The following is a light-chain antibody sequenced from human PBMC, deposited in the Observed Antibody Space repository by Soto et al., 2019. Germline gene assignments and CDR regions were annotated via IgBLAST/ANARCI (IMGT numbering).Light chain of an antibody. CDR3: SSYAGSSNV. J-gene: IGLJ1*01. V-gene: IGLV2-8*01. CDR2: EVN. Sequence: ALTQPPSASGSPGHSVAISCTGTSSDVGGYNYVSWYQQHPGKAPKLMIYEVNKRPSGVPDRFSGSKSGNTASLTVSGLQAEDEADYYCSSYAGSSNVFGTGTKVTVL. CDR1: SSDVGGYNY.